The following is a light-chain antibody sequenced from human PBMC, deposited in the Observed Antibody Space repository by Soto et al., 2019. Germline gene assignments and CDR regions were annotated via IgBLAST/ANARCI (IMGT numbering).Light chain of an antibody. J-gene: IGKJ2*01. V-gene: IGKV3-20*01. CDR1: QSVSDF. CDR3: QQYDSSPLRYT. CDR2: GAS. Sequence: EIVLTQSPGTLSLSPGERATLYCRASQSVSDFLAWHQQKPGQAPRLLIYGASTRATGIPDRFSGSGSGTEFTLTISRLEPEDFAVYYCQQYDSSPLRYTFGQGTKLEIK.